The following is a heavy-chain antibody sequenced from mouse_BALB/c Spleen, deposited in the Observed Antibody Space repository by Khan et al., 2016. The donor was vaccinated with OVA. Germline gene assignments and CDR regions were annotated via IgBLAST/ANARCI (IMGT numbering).Heavy chain of an antibody. CDR3: ARQPYYHYNIMDY. D-gene: IGHD2-10*01. CDR2: IWSDGST. CDR1: GFSLTNYG. Sequence: VELVESGPGLVAPSQSLSITCTISGFSLTNYGVHWVRQPPGKGLEWLVVIWSDGSTTYNSALKSRLTISKDNSKSQVFLKMNSLQTDDTAMYFCARQPYYHYNIMDYWGQGTLVTVSS. V-gene: IGHV2-6-1*01. J-gene: IGHJ4*01.